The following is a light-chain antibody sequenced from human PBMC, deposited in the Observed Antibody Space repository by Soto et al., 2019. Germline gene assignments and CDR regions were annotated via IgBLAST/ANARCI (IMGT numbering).Light chain of an antibody. J-gene: IGLJ2*01. CDR2: EGS. V-gene: IGLV2-23*01. CDR1: SSDVGSYNL. CDR3: CTYAGSSTYR. Sequence: QSVLTQPASVSGSPGQSITISCTGTSSDVGSYNLVSWYQQHPGKAPKLMIYEGSKRPSGVSNRFSGSKSGNTASLTISGLQAEDEADDYCCTYAGSSTYRFGGGTQLTVL.